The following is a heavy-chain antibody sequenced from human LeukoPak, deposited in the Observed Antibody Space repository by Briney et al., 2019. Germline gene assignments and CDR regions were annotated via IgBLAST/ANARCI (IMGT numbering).Heavy chain of an antibody. CDR3: AKYGSGTYYNGLY. CDR1: GFTLSSYA. J-gene: IGHJ4*02. CDR2: ISVSGGST. Sequence: PGGSLRPSCAASGFTLSSYAMTWVRQAPGKGLQWVSTISVSGGSTYYADSVKGRFTISRDTSKSTLYLQMNSLRDEDTAVYYCAKYGSGTYYNGLYWGQGTLVTVSS. V-gene: IGHV3-23*01. D-gene: IGHD3-10*01.